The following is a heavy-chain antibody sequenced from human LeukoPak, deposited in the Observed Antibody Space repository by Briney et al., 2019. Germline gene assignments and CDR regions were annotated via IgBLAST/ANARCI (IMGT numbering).Heavy chain of an antibody. V-gene: IGHV3-21*01. Sequence: GGSLRLSCAASGFTFSSYSMNWVRQAPGKGLEWVSSISSSSSYIYYADSVKGRFTISRDNAKNSLYLKMNSLRAEDTAVYYCASECSGGSCYLFAVGGSSNYWGQGTLVTVSS. CDR1: GFTFSSYS. CDR3: ASECSGGSCYLFAVGGSSNY. CDR2: ISSSSSYI. D-gene: IGHD2-15*01. J-gene: IGHJ4*02.